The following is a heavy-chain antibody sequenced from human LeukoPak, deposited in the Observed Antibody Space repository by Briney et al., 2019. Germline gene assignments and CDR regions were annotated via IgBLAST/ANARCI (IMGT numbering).Heavy chain of an antibody. D-gene: IGHD3-3*01. CDR3: ARDGTYYDFWSGYGPNWFDP. V-gene: IGHV3-48*03. CDR1: GFTFSSYE. Sequence: GGSLRLSCAASGFTFSSYEMSWVRQAPGKGLEWVSYISGSGSTIYYADSVQGRFTISRDNAKNSLYLQMNSLRAEDTAVYYCARDGTYYDFWSGYGPNWFDPWGQGTLVTVSS. CDR2: ISGSGSTI. J-gene: IGHJ5*02.